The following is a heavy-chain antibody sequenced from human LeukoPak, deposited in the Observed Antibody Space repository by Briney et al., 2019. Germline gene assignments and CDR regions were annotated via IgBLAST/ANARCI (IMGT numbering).Heavy chain of an antibody. V-gene: IGHV4-59*01. J-gene: IGHJ6*03. Sequence: SETLSLTCTVSGGSISSYYWSWIRQPPGKGLEWIGYIYYSGSTNYNPSLKSRVTISVDTSKNQFSLKLSSVTAADTAVYHCARVLGSADYYYYMDVWGKGTTVTVSS. CDR3: ARVLGSADYYYYMDV. CDR2: IYYSGST. CDR1: GGSISSYY. D-gene: IGHD3-16*01.